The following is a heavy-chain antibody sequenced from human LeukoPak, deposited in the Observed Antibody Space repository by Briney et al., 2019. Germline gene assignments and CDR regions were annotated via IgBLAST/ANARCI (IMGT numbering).Heavy chain of an antibody. V-gene: IGHV1-8*01. CDR2: MNPNSGNT. J-gene: IGHJ6*02. CDR1: GYTFTSYD. D-gene: IGHD1-26*01. CDR3: ARAGGSYSGYYYYGMDV. Sequence: ASVKVSCKASGYTFTSYDINWVRQATGQGLEWMGWMNPNSGNTGYAQKFQGRVTMTRNTSISTAYMELSSLRSEDTAVYYCARAGGSYSGYYYYGMDVWGQGTTVTVSS.